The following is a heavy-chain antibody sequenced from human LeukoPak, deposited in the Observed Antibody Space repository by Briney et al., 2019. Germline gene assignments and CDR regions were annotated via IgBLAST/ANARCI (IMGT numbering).Heavy chain of an antibody. J-gene: IGHJ2*01. CDR1: GFTFSSYA. Sequence: PGGSLRLSCAASGFTFSSYAMSWVRQAPGKGLEWASAISGSGGSTYYADSVKGRFTISRDNSKNTLYLQMNSLRAEDTAVYYCAKKKRQWLVQNWYFDLWGRGTLVTVSS. V-gene: IGHV3-23*01. CDR3: AKKKRQWLVQNWYFDL. D-gene: IGHD6-19*01. CDR2: ISGSGGST.